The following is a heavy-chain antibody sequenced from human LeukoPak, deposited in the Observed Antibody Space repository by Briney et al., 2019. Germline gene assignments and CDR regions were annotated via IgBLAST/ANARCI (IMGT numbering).Heavy chain of an antibody. CDR1: GFTFSDYY. CDR2: ISSNSSYT. V-gene: IGHV3-11*06. D-gene: IGHD3-10*01. Sequence: SGGSLRLSCAASGFTFSDYYMSWIRQAPGKGLEWVSYISSNSSYTNYADSVKGRFTISRDNAKNSLYLQMNSLRAEDTAVYYCARYYYGSGSYNALYYFDYWGQGTLVTVSS. CDR3: ARYYYGSGSYNALYYFDY. J-gene: IGHJ4*02.